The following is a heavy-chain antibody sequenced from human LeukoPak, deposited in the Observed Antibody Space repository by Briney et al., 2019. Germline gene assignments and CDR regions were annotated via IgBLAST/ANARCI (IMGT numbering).Heavy chain of an antibody. V-gene: IGHV4-59*01. D-gene: IGHD6-13*01. CDR3: ARDIAAAVSPYFDY. J-gene: IGHJ4*02. Sequence: SETLSLTCTVSGGSISSYYWSWIRQPPGKGLEWIGYIYYSGSTNYNPSLKSRVTISVDTSKNQFSLKLSSVTAADTAVYYCARDIAAAVSPYFDYWGQGTLVTVSS. CDR1: GGSISSYY. CDR2: IYYSGST.